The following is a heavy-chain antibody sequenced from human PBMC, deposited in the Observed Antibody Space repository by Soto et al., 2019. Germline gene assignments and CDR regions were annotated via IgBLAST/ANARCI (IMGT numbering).Heavy chain of an antibody. J-gene: IGHJ4*02. V-gene: IGHV4-4*07. D-gene: IGHD5-12*01. CDR3: AREGSYSAYNFAHGIQLWSFDF. CDR2: IFSSGST. Sequence: SATLSLACTVSGGSINTFYWSWVRQPAGKGLEWIGRIFSSGSTSFNPSLESRVAMSVDTSKNHFSLNLSSVTAADMAVYYCAREGSYSAYNFAHGIQLWSFDFWGQGALVTVSS. CDR1: GGSINTFY.